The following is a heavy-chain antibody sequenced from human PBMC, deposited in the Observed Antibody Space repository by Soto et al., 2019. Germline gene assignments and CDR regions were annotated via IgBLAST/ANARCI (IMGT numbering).Heavy chain of an antibody. CDR2: INADSGDP. CDR1: EPTSTIYY. D-gene: IGHD3-9*01. CDR3: ATRDYDILTGYLHI. Sequence: QAHLVQSGAEVRKPGASVKASGKALEPTSTIYYINWVRRARGKGLEWLGWINADSGDPTYAEDFRGRVTFTRDTSTSTFHMELSRLRLDDTAMYFCATRDYDILTGYLHIWGQGTLITVSS. J-gene: IGHJ1*01. V-gene: IGHV1-2*02.